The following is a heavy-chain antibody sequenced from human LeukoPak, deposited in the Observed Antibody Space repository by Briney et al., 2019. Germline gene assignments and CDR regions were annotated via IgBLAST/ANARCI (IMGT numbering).Heavy chain of an antibody. CDR2: IGVAGGNT. Sequence: ASVKISCKASGFTFSNSAIQWVRQARGQRLEWIGWIGVAGGNTNYAQTLQGRITITRDMSTSTAYMELTSLRSDDTAVYYCAAEIYGGNTDCCTFDFWGPGTPVTVSS. J-gene: IGHJ3*01. V-gene: IGHV1-58*02. CDR1: GFTFSNSA. D-gene: IGHD4-23*01. CDR3: AAEIYGGNTDCCTFDF.